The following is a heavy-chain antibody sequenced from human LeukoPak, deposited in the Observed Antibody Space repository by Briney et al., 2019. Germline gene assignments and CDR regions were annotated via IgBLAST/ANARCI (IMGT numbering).Heavy chain of an antibody. CDR1: GFSFRSYS. V-gene: IGHV3-21*01. D-gene: IGHD1-1*01. CDR3: ARDRLEGGETFDS. Sequence: GGSLRRSCAASGFSFRSYSMDWVRQAPGKRLEWVSSITGSSSYISYADSVKGRFTISRDNAENSLFLQMNSLRPEDTAVYFCARDRLEGGETFDSWGQGTLVTVSS. J-gene: IGHJ4*02. CDR2: ITGSSSYI.